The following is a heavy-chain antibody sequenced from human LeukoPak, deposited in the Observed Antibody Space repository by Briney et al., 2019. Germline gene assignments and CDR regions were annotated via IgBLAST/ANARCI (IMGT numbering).Heavy chain of an antibody. V-gene: IGHV3-7*01. J-gene: IGHJ6*03. CDR3: ARDAWYSSGWDYYYYYYMDV. CDR2: IKQDGSEK. CDR1: GFTFSSYW. Sequence: GGSLRLSCAASGFTFSSYWMSWVRQAPGKGLEWVANIKQDGSEKYYVDSVKGRFTISRDNAKNSLYLQMNSLRAEDTAVYYCARDAWYSSGWDYYYYYYMDVWGKGTTVTVSS. D-gene: IGHD6-19*01.